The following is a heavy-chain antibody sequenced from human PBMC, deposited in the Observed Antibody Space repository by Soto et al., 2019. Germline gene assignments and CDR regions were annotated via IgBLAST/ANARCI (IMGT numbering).Heavy chain of an antibody. CDR1: GYTFSGYY. CDR2: INPTSGGT. Sequence: ASVKVSCKASGYTFSGYYIHWVRQAPGQGLEWMGWINPTSGGTNYAQKFQGRVTMTRDTPITTAYMELSSLRSDDTAVYYCARATTADYYYGLDVWGQATTVTSP. CDR3: ARATTADYYYGLDV. J-gene: IGHJ6*02. D-gene: IGHD4-17*01. V-gene: IGHV1-2*02.